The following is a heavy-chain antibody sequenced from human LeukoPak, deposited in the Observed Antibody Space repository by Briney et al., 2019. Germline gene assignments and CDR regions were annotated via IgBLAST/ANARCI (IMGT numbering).Heavy chain of an antibody. J-gene: IGHJ4*02. V-gene: IGHV3-30*18. Sequence: GGSLRLSCAPSGFTFSSYGMHWVRQAPGKGLEWVAVISYDGSNKYYADSVKGRFTISRDNSKNTLYLQMNSLRAEDTAVYYCAKDSTDYAFDYWGQGTLVTVSS. CDR2: ISYDGSNK. CDR3: AKDSTDYAFDY. CDR1: GFTFSSYG. D-gene: IGHD4-17*01.